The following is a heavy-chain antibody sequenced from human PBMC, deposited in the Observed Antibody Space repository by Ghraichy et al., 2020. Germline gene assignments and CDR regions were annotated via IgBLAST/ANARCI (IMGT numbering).Heavy chain of an antibody. J-gene: IGHJ4*02. Sequence: SETLSLTCTVSGGSISSYYWSWIRQPPGKGLEWIGYIYYSGSTNYNPSLKSRVTISVDTSKNQFSLKLSSVTAADTAVYYCARQSSGWSYFDYWGQGTLVTVSS. CDR3: ARQSSGWSYFDY. CDR1: GGSISSYY. D-gene: IGHD6-19*01. CDR2: IYYSGST. V-gene: IGHV4-59*08.